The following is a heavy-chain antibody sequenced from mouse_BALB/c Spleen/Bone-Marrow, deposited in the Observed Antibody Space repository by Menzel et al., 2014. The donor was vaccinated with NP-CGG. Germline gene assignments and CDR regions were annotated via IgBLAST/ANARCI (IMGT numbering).Heavy chain of an antibody. Sequence: QVQLQQPGPGLVAPSQSLSITCTVSGFSLTSYGVHWVRQPPGKGLEWLGVIWAGGSTNYNSALMSRLSISKDNSKSQVFLKMNSLQTDDTAMYYCARGGGNWYFDVWGAGTTVTVSS. CDR2: IWAGGST. CDR1: GFSLTSYG. V-gene: IGHV2-9*02. J-gene: IGHJ1*01. CDR3: ARGGGNWYFDV.